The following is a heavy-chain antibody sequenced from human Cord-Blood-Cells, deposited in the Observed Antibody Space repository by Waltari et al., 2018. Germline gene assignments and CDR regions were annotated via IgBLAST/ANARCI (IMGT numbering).Heavy chain of an antibody. Sequence: QLQLQESGPGLVKPSETLSLTCTVSGGSISSSSYYWGWLRQPPGKGLEWIGSIYYSGSTYYNPSLKSRVTISVDTSKNQFSLKLSSVTAADTAVYYCARQTSIDNWGSVGWVDYWGQGTLVTVSS. CDR2: IYYSGST. D-gene: IGHD7-27*01. V-gene: IGHV4-39*01. J-gene: IGHJ4*02. CDR3: ARQTSIDNWGSVGWVDY. CDR1: GGSISSSSYY.